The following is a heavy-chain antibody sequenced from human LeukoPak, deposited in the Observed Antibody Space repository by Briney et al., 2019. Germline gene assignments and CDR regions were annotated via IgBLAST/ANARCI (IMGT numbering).Heavy chain of an antibody. CDR3: ARGGGRNPPNWFDP. V-gene: IGHV4-39*07. CDR1: GGSISSSSYY. CDR2: IYYSGST. Sequence: SETLSLTCTVSGGSISSSSYYWGWLRQPPGKGLEWLGSIYYSGSTYYNPSLKSRVTISVDTSKNQFSLKLSSVTAADTAVYYCARGGGRNPPNWFDPWGQGTLVTVSS. D-gene: IGHD1-14*01. J-gene: IGHJ5*02.